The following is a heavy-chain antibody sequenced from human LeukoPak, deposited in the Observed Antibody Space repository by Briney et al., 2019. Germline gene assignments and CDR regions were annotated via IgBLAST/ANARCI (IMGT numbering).Heavy chain of an antibody. Sequence: SETLSLTCTVSGGSISSSSYYWGWIRQPPGKGLEWIGSIYYSGGTYYNPSLKSRVAISVDTSKNQFSLKLSSVTAADTAVYYCARLTLEEGFDYWGQGTLVTVSS. CDR2: IYYSGGT. CDR1: GGSISSSSYY. V-gene: IGHV4-39*01. CDR3: ARLTLEEGFDY. J-gene: IGHJ4*02.